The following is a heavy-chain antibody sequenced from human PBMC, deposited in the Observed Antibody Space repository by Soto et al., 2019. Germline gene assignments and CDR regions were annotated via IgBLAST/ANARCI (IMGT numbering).Heavy chain of an antibody. Sequence: SVKVSCKASGYTFTRSGISWVRQAPGQGLEWMGGIIPIFGTANYAQKFQGRVTITADESTSTAYMELSSLRSEDTAVYYYARTGARYSSGWYQYFDYWGQGTLVTVSS. CDR1: GYTFTRSG. V-gene: IGHV1-69*13. CDR3: ARTGARYSSGWYQYFDY. CDR2: IIPIFGTA. J-gene: IGHJ4*02. D-gene: IGHD6-19*01.